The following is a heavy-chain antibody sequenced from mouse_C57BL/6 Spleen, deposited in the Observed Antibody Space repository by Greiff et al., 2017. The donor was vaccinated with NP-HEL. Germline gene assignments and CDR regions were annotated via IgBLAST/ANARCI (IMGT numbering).Heavy chain of an antibody. CDR3: ARWDDMDY. CDR2: IYPGDGDT. CDR1: GYAFSSYW. V-gene: IGHV1-80*01. J-gene: IGHJ4*01. Sequence: VMLVESGAELVKPGASVKISCKASGYAFSSYWMNWVKQRPGKGLEWIGQIYPGDGDTNYNGKFKGKATLTADKSSSTAYMQLSSLTSEDSAVYFCARWDDMDYWGQGTSVTVSS.